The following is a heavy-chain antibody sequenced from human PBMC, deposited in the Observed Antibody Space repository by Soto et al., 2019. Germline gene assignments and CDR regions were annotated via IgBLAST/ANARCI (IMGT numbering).Heavy chain of an antibody. CDR3: ARMCSGGSCYSDY. V-gene: IGHV4-31*03. CDR2: IYYSGST. Sequence: QVKLQESGPGLVKPSQTLSLTCTVSGGSISSGGYYWSWIRQHPGKGLEWIGYIYYSGSTYYNLSLKSRVTISVDTSKNQFSLKLSSVTAADTAVYYCARMCSGGSCYSDYWGQGTLVTVSS. CDR1: GGSISSGGYY. J-gene: IGHJ4*02. D-gene: IGHD2-15*01.